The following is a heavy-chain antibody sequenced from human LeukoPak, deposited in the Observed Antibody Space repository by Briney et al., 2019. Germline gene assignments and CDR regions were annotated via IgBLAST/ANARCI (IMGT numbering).Heavy chain of an antibody. CDR3: ARDLSLDY. Sequence: GGSLRLSXAASGFTFSSYAMHWIRQAPGKGLEYVSAISSNGGSTYYANSVKGRFTISRDNSKNTLYLQMGSLRAEDMAVYYCARDLSLDYWGQGTLVTVSS. J-gene: IGHJ4*02. V-gene: IGHV3-64*01. D-gene: IGHD3-16*02. CDR2: ISSNGGST. CDR1: GFTFSSYA.